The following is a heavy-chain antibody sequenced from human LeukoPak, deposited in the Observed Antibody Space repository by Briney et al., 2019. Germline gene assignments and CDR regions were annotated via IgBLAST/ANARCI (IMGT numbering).Heavy chain of an antibody. Sequence: GGSLRLSCAASGFTFSDYYMSWIRQAPGKGLEWVSYISSSGSTIYYADSVKGRFTISRDNAKNSLYLQMNSLRAEDTAVYYCARSIKGYYYYYMDVWGKGTTVSVSS. V-gene: IGHV3-11*04. D-gene: IGHD3-3*02. CDR1: GFTFSDYY. CDR3: ARSIKGYYYYYMDV. CDR2: ISSSGSTI. J-gene: IGHJ6*03.